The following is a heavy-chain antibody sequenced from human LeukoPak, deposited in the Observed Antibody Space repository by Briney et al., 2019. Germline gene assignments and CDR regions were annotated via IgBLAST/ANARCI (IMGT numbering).Heavy chain of an antibody. CDR2: ISSDGNNK. Sequence: GGSLRLSCAASGFTFSNYPMHWVRQAPGKGLEWVAVISSDGNNKYYADSVKGRFTISRDNSKNTLSLQMNSLRVEDTAVYYCASTAKLTGSPFDLWGRGTLVTVSS. CDR3: ASTAKLTGSPFDL. D-gene: IGHD1-14*01. J-gene: IGHJ2*01. V-gene: IGHV3-30-3*01. CDR1: GFTFSNYP.